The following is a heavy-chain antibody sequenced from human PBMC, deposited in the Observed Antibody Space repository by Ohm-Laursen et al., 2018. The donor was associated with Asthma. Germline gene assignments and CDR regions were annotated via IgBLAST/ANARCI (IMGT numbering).Heavy chain of an antibody. CDR1: KFTFSNHW. Sequence: SLRLSCSASKFTFSNHWMNWVRQAPGKGLEWVGRIKSKTDGGTTDYAAPVKGRFTISRDDSKNTLYLQMNSLKTEDTAMYYCTTETLTGYYQTPYYYYGMDVWGQGTTVTVSS. CDR3: TTETLTGYYQTPYYYYGMDV. D-gene: IGHD3-9*01. J-gene: IGHJ6*02. CDR2: IKSKTDGGTT. V-gene: IGHV3-15*01.